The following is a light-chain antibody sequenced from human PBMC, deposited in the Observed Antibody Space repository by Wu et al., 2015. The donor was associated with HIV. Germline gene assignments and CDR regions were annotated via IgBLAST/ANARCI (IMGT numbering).Light chain of an antibody. CDR1: QTISNK. CDR3: QQYDDWPPRGT. J-gene: IGKJ1*01. Sequence: EIVLTQSPATLSLSPGERATLSCRASQTISNKLAWYQQKPGQAPSLLIYGTFTRATGIPARFSGSGSGTDFTLTISSMQFEDFAVYYCQQYDDWPPRGTFGQGTKVEIK. CDR2: GTF. V-gene: IGKV3-15*01.